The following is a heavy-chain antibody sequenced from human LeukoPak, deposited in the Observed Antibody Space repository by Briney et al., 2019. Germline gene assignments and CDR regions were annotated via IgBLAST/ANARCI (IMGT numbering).Heavy chain of an antibody. Sequence: GGSLRLPCAASGFTFSSYGMHWVRQAPGKGLEWVAVIWYDGSNKYYADSVKGRFTISRDNSKNTLYLQMNSLRAEDTAVYYCARETTAHPGSFDYWGQGTLVTVSS. CDR2: IWYDGSNK. CDR1: GFTFSSYG. D-gene: IGHD1-14*01. CDR3: ARETTAHPGSFDY. V-gene: IGHV3-33*01. J-gene: IGHJ4*02.